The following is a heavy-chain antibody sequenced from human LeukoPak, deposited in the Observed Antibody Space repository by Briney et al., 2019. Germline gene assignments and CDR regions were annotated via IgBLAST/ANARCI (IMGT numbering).Heavy chain of an antibody. D-gene: IGHD6-19*01. Sequence: GGSLRLSCAASGFTFSNYWMHWVRQAPGKGLEWVSSISSSSSYIYYADSVKGRFTISRDNAKNSLYLQMNSLRAEDTAVYYCARVAVGWTEEEDFFDYWGQGTLVTVSS. CDR1: GFTFSNYW. J-gene: IGHJ4*02. CDR3: ARVAVGWTEEEDFFDY. V-gene: IGHV3-21*01. CDR2: ISSSSSYI.